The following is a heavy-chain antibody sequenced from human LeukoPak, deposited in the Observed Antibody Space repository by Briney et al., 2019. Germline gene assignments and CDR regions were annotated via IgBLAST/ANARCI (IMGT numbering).Heavy chain of an antibody. D-gene: IGHD3-10*01. J-gene: IGHJ5*02. V-gene: IGHV3-30-3*01. CDR2: ISYDGSNK. Sequence: GGSLRLSCAASGFTFSSYAVHWVRQAPGKGLEWVAVISYDGSNKYYADSVKGRFTISRDNSKNTLYLQMNSLRAEDTAVYYCARPMVRGVISWWFDPWGQGTLVTVSS. CDR3: ARPMVRGVISWWFDP. CDR1: GFTFSSYA.